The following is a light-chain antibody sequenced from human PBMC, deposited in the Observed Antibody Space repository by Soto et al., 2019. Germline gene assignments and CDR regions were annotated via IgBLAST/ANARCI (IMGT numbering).Light chain of an antibody. J-gene: IGKJ4*01. CDR2: DAS. V-gene: IGKV1-33*01. CDR1: QDIKNY. Sequence: DIQMTQSPSSLSASVGDRVIITCQASQDIKNYLNWYQQKSGKAPKLLIYDASDLETGVPSRFSGSGSGTDFTFTINSLQPEDIATYYCQQYDNLPLTFGGGTKVDIK. CDR3: QQYDNLPLT.